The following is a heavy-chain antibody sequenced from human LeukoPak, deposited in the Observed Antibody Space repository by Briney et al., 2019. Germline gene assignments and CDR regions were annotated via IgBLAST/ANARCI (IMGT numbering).Heavy chain of an antibody. CDR3: ARDSRDSGYDAFDY. Sequence: SETLSLTCAVSGGSTSSSNWWSGVRQPPGKGLEWIGEIYHSGSTNYNPSLKSRVTISVDKSKNQFSLKLSSVTAADTAVYYCARDSRDSGYDAFDYWGQGTLVTVSS. CDR2: IYHSGST. V-gene: IGHV4-4*02. CDR1: GGSTSSSNW. D-gene: IGHD5-12*01. J-gene: IGHJ4*02.